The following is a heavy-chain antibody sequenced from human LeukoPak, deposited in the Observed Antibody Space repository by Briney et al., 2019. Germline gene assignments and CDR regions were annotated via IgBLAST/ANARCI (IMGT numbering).Heavy chain of an antibody. CDR1: GGSINSYY. D-gene: IGHD3-22*01. CDR2: IYTSGST. Sequence: PSETLSLTCTVSGGSINSYYWSWIRQPAGKGLEWIGRIYTSGSTNYNPSLKSRVTMSVDTSKNQFSLNLSSVTAADTAVYYCARDRYYYDSSPYYSSDAFDIWGQGTMVTVSS. V-gene: IGHV4-4*07. CDR3: ARDRYYYDSSPYYSSDAFDI. J-gene: IGHJ3*02.